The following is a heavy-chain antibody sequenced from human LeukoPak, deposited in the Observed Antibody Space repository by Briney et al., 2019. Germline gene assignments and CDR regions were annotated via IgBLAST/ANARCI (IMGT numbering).Heavy chain of an antibody. D-gene: IGHD6-13*01. CDR2: IIPIFGTA. CDR1: GGTFSSYA. J-gene: IGHJ5*02. CDR3: ARARQYSSSPNWFDP. Sequence: GASVKVSCKASGGTFSSYAISWVRQAPGQGLEWMGGIIPIFGTANYAQKFQGRVMITADESTSTAYMELSSLRSEDTAVYYCARARQYSSSPNWFDPWGQGTLVTVSS. V-gene: IGHV1-69*13.